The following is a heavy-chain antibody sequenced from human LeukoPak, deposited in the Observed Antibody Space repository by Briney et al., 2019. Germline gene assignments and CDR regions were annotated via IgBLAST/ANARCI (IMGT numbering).Heavy chain of an antibody. CDR3: ARGSAYYYDTSGPRFYYDY. CDR2: IYYRGMT. Sequence: SETLSLTCAVSGGSVSSGGYAWSWIRQPPGKGLEWIGYIYYRGMTYFNPSLKSRASISVDTSKNQFSLHLTSVTAADTAVYYCARGSAYYYDTSGPRFYYDYWGQGILVAISS. D-gene: IGHD3-22*01. V-gene: IGHV4-30-4*07. J-gene: IGHJ4*02. CDR1: GGSVSSGGYA.